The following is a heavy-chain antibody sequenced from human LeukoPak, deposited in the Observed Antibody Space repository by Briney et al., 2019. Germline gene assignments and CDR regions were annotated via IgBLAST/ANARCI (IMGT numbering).Heavy chain of an antibody. J-gene: IGHJ4*02. V-gene: IGHV3-7*01. D-gene: IGHD6-19*01. CDR1: GFTFSAYS. CDR2: IKQDGSEK. CDR3: ASYEWLVDFDY. Sequence: PGGSLRLSCAASGFTFSAYSMNWVRQAPGKGLEWVANIKQDGSEKYYVDSVKGRFTISRDNAKNSLYLQMNSLRAEDTAVYYCASYEWLVDFDYWGQGTLVTVPS.